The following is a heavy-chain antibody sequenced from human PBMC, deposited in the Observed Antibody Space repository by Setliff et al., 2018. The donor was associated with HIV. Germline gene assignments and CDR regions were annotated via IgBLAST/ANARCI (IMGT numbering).Heavy chain of an antibody. J-gene: IGHJ4*02. CDR2: INWNGGST. Sequence: GESLTISCAASGVSFDDYGMSWVRQAPGKGLEWGSGINWNGGSTGYADSMKGRFTISRDNDKNSLYLQMNNLRAEDTALYYCARYRKQQLLNDYWGQGTLVTVSS. CDR1: GVSFDDYG. D-gene: IGHD6-13*01. CDR3: ARYRKQQLLNDY. V-gene: IGHV3-20*04.